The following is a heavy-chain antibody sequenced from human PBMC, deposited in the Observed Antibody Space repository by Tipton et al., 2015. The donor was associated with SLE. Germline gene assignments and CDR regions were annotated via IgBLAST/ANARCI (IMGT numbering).Heavy chain of an antibody. J-gene: IGHJ6*02. CDR1: GYSISSGYY. CDR2: IYHSGST. V-gene: IGHV4-38-2*01. Sequence: GLVKPSETLSLTCAVSGYSISSGYYWGWIRQPPGKGLEWIGSIYHSGSTYYNPSLKSRVTMSVDTSKNQFSLKLSSVTAADAAVYYCARLPPILTGYGMDVWGQGTTVTVSS. CDR3: ARLPPILTGYGMDV. D-gene: IGHD3-9*01.